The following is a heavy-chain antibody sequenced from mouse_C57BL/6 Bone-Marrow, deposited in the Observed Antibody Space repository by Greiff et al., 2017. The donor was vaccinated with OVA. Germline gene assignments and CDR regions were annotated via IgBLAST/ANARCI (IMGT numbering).Heavy chain of an antibody. CDR1: GFTFSDYY. CDR3: ARLSNYYAMDY. J-gene: IGHJ4*01. V-gene: IGHV5-12*01. Sequence: EVKLMESGGGLVQPGGSLKLSCAASGFTFSDYYMYWVRQTPEKRLEWVAYISNGGGSTYYPDTVKGRFTISRDNAKNTLYLQMSRLKSEDTAMYYCARLSNYYAMDYWGQGTSVTVSS. CDR2: ISNGGGST.